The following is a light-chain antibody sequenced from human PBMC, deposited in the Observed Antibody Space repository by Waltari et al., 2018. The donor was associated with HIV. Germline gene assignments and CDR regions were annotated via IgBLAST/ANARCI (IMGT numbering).Light chain of an antibody. CDR2: EDN. V-gene: IGLV2-23*01. J-gene: IGLJ2*01. Sequence: QSALTQPASVSGSPGQSITISCTGTSSDTGNYNLVSWYQLYPGKAPKLIIYEDNKRPSGVSHRFSGSKSADTASLTISGLQAEDEADYYCCAYAGGLEFGGGTKLTVL. CDR1: SSDTGNYNL. CDR3: CAYAGGLE.